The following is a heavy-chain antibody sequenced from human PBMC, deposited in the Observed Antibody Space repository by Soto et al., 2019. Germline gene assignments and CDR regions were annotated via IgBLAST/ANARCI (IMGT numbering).Heavy chain of an antibody. J-gene: IGHJ5*02. Sequence: QVQLQESGPGLVKPSETLSLTCTVSGGSVSSGSYYWSWIRQPPGKGLEWIGYIYYSGSTNYNPSLKSRVTLSVDTSKNQFSLKLSSVTAADTAVYYCAIGDSSGWHNWFDPWGQGTLVTVSS. D-gene: IGHD6-19*01. V-gene: IGHV4-61*01. CDR1: GGSVSSGSYY. CDR3: AIGDSSGWHNWFDP. CDR2: IYYSGST.